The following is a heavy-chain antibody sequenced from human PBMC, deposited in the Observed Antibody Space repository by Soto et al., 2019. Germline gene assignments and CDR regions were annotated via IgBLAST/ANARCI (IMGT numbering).Heavy chain of an antibody. V-gene: IGHV3-23*01. D-gene: IGHD2-15*01. CDR3: AKVGVVVVVAASYGMDV. J-gene: IGHJ6*02. CDR2: ISGSGGST. Sequence: EVQLLESGGGLVQPGGSLRLSCAASGFTFSSYAMSLVRQAPGKGLEWVSAISGSGGSTYYADSVKGRFTISRDNSKNTLYLQMKSLRAEDTAVYYCAKVGVVVVVAASYGMDVWGQGTTVTVSS. CDR1: GFTFSSYA.